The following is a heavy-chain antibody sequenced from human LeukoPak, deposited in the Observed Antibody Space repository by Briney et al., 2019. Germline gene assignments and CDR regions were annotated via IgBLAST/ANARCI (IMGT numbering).Heavy chain of an antibody. V-gene: IGHV1-18*01. CDR1: GYTFTSYG. Sequence: GASVKVSCKASGYTFTSYGISWVRQAHGQGLEWMGLISAYNGNTNYAQKLQGRVTMTTDTSTSTAYMELRSLRSDDTAVYYCARGPSSSWYQYNWFDPWGQGTLVTVSS. J-gene: IGHJ5*02. D-gene: IGHD6-13*01. CDR2: ISAYNGNT. CDR3: ARGPSSSWYQYNWFDP.